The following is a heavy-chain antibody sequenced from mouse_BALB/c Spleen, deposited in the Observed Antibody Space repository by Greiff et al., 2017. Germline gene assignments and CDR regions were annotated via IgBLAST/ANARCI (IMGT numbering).Heavy chain of an antibody. CDR2: INPDSSTI. Sequence: EVQLVESGGGLVQPGGSLKLSCAASGFDFSRYWMSWVRQAPGKGLEWIGEINPDSSTINYTPSLKDKFIISRDNAKNTLYLQMSKVRSEDTALYYFARPERWLLAWFAYWGQGTLVTVSA. D-gene: IGHD2-3*01. CDR3: ARPERWLLAWFAY. J-gene: IGHJ3*01. V-gene: IGHV4-1*02. CDR1: GFDFSRYW.